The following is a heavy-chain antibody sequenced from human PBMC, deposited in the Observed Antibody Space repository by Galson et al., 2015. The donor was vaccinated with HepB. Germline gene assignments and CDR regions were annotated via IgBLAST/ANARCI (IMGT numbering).Heavy chain of an antibody. CDR2: IYYSGST. CDR1: GGSISSGGYC. V-gene: IGHV4-31*03. J-gene: IGHJ3*02. Sequence: LSLTCTVSGGSISSGGYCWSWIRQHPGKGLEWIGYIYYSGSTYYNPSLKSRVTISVDTSKNQFSLKLSSVTAADTAVYYCARASRITIFGVVDRAAFDIWGQGTMVTVSS. CDR3: ARASRITIFGVVDRAAFDI. D-gene: IGHD3-3*01.